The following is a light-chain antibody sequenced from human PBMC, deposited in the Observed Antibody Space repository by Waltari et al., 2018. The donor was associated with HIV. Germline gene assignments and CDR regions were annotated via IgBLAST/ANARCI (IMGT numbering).Light chain of an antibody. CDR3: SSYTSSSTLYV. Sequence: QSALTQTASVSGSPGQSITLSCTGTSSDVGGYNYVSWYQQHTGKAPKLMIYDVSNRPSGVSNRFSGAKSGNTASLTISGLQAEDDADYYCSSYTSSSTLYVFGTGTKVTVL. CDR2: DVS. V-gene: IGLV2-14*01. CDR1: SSDVGGYNY. J-gene: IGLJ1*01.